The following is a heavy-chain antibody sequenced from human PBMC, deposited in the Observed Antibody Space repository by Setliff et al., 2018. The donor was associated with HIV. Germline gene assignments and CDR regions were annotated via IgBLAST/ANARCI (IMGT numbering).Heavy chain of an antibody. D-gene: IGHD4-4*01. Sequence: GASVKVSCKASGYTFIDYYMHWVRQAPGQRLEWMGWINAGNGDTKYSQKFQGRVTFTWDTSASTAYMELSSLRSEDTALYYCARDSGDDYSDYYYYGMDVWGQGTTVTVS. CDR2: INAGNGDT. CDR3: ARDSGDDYSDYYYYGMDV. V-gene: IGHV1-3*01. CDR1: GYTFIDYY. J-gene: IGHJ6*02.